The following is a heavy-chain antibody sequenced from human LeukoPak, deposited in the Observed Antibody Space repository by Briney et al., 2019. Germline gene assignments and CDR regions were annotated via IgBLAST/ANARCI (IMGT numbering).Heavy chain of an antibody. CDR2: ISGSGGSI. Sequence: GGSLRLSCAASRFTFSSYAMRWVRQAPGKGLDWVSTISGSGGSIDYTDSVKGRFTISRDNSKNTLYVQMNNLRAEDTAVYYCARNLDSRLTRWFDSWGQGTLVTVSS. V-gene: IGHV3-23*01. CDR3: ARNLDSRLTRWFDS. CDR1: RFTFSSYA. D-gene: IGHD3-22*01. J-gene: IGHJ5*01.